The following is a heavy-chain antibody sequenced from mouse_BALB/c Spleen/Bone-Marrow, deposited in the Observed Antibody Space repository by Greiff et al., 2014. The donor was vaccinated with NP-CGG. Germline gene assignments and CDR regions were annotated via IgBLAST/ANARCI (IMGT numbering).Heavy chain of an antibody. V-gene: IGHV5-6-4*01. CDR1: GFTFSSYA. CDR2: ISSGGSYT. D-gene: IGHD2-2*01. Sequence: EVKLQESGGGLVKPGGSLKLSCAASGFTFSSYAMSWVRQTPEKRLEWVATISSGGSYTYYPDSVKGRFTISRDNAKNTLYLQMSSLKSEDTAMYYCTKIYYGYDGGYYYAMDYWGQGTSVTVSS. CDR3: TKIYYGYDGGYYYAMDY. J-gene: IGHJ4*01.